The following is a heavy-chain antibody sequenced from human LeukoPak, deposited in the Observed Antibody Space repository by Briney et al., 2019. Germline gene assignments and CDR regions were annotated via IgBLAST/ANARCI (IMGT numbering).Heavy chain of an antibody. V-gene: IGHV4-59*01. Sequence: PSETLSLTCTVSGGSMYSYYWRWIRQPPGKGLEWIGNIYHSGNSNFIPSYNPSLKSRVTISLDTSKKQFSLNLTSVTAADTAVYYCARGGDGYNPLDYWGQGTLVTVSS. J-gene: IGHJ4*02. CDR1: GGSMYSYY. CDR3: ARGGDGYNPLDY. D-gene: IGHD5-12*01. CDR2: IYHSGNS.